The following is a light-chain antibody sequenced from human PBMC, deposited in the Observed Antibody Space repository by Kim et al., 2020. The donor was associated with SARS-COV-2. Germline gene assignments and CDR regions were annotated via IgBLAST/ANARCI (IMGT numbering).Light chain of an antibody. J-gene: IGKJ2*04. CDR1: QSVSDF. Sequence: LSPGERAALSCRASQSVSDFLAWYQQKPGQAPRHLIYDASNRATSIPARFRGSGSGTDFTLTITSLEPEDFAVYFCQHRYNWPPGSFGQGTKLEI. CDR2: DAS. V-gene: IGKV3-11*01. CDR3: QHRYNWPPGS.